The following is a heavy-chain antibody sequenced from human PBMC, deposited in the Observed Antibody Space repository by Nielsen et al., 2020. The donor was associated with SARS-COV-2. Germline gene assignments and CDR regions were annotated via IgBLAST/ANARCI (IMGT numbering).Heavy chain of an antibody. CDR2: IIGSGGRT. D-gene: IGHD3-9*01. CDR3: AKAFRSSDWLRAATDY. Sequence: GESLKISCAASGFMFSTYAMSWVRQAPGKGLEWVSGIIGSGGRTHYVDSVEGRFTISRDNSKNTLYLQMNSLRVEDTAIYYCAKAFRSSDWLRAATDYWGQGTLVTVSS. CDR1: GFMFSTYA. V-gene: IGHV3-23*01. J-gene: IGHJ4*02.